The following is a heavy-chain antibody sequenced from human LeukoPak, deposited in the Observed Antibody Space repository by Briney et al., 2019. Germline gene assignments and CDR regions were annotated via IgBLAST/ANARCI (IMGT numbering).Heavy chain of an antibody. Sequence: SETLSLTCTVSGGSISDAAYYWSWIRQHPGEGLEWIGYIYFSGSTSYNPSLKSRVTISVDRSKNQFSLKLSSVTAADTAVYYCAREVQAAAGANWGQGTLVTVSS. CDR3: AREVQAAAGAN. J-gene: IGHJ4*02. V-gene: IGHV4-31*03. D-gene: IGHD6-13*01. CDR1: GGSISDAAYY. CDR2: IYFSGST.